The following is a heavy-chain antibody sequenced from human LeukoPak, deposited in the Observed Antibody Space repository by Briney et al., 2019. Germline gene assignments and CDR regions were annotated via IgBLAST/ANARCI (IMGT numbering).Heavy chain of an antibody. CDR3: ARVRSSSWKGSYYYYMDV. D-gene: IGHD6-13*01. Sequence: PSETLSLTCTVSGGSISSGSYYWSWIRQPAGKGLEWSGRIYTSGSTNYNPSLKSRVTISVDTSKNQFSLKLSSVTAADTAVYYCARVRSSSWKGSYYYYMDVWGKGTTVTVSS. CDR1: GGSISSGSYY. CDR2: IYTSGST. J-gene: IGHJ6*03. V-gene: IGHV4-61*02.